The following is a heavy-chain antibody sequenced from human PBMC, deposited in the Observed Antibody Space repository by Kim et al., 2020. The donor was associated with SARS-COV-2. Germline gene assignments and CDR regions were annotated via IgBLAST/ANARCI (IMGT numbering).Heavy chain of an antibody. V-gene: IGHV1-24*01. CDR3: ATDPRFGELLS. Sequence: TIYAQKFQGRVTMTEDTSTDTAYMELSSLRSEDTAVYYCATDPRFGELLSWGQGTLVTVSS. CDR2: T. D-gene: IGHD3-10*01. J-gene: IGHJ5*02.